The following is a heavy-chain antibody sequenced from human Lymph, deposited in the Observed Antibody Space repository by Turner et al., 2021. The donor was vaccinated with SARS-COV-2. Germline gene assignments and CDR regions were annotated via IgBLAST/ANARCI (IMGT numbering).Heavy chain of an antibody. V-gene: IGHV4-39*01. D-gene: IGHD2-21*02. Sequence: QLQLQVSGPGLVKPSETLSLTCTVSVGSISSSSYYWGWIRQPPGKGLEWIGSIYYSGSTSYIPSLKSRVTISVDTSKNQFSLKLSSVTAADTAVYYCARQRLTRYGMDVWGQGTTVTVSS. CDR1: VGSISSSSYY. CDR2: IYYSGST. J-gene: IGHJ6*02. CDR3: ARQRLTRYGMDV.